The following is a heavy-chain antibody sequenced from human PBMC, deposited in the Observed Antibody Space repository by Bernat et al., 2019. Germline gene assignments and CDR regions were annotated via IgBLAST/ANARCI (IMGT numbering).Heavy chain of an antibody. J-gene: IGHJ4*02. D-gene: IGHD2-15*01. CDR1: GFTFSYAW. Sequence: EVQLVESGGGFVKPGGSLRLSCAASGFTFSYAWMSWVRQAPGKGLEWVARIKSKIDGGTIEYAAPVKGRLTISREDSKSTVYLQMNSLKTEDTAVYYCPTEGYCSGGSCYSFDHWGQGTLVTVSS. V-gene: IGHV3-15*01. CDR2: IKSKIDGGTI. CDR3: PTEGYCSGGSCYSFDH.